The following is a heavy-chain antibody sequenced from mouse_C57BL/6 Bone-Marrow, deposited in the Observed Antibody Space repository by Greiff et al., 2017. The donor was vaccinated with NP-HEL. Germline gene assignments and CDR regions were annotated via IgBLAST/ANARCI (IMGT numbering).Heavy chain of an antibody. Sequence: EVKVVESGGGLVKPGGSLKLSCAASGFTFSSYAMSWVRQTPEKRLEWVATISDGGSYTYYPDTVKGRFTISRDNAKNNLYLQMSHLKSEDTAMYYWARRAWCFDYWGQGTTLTVSS. CDR1: GFTFSSYA. J-gene: IGHJ2*01. V-gene: IGHV5-4*03. D-gene: IGHD1-1*02. CDR2: ISDGGSYT. CDR3: ARRAWCFDY.